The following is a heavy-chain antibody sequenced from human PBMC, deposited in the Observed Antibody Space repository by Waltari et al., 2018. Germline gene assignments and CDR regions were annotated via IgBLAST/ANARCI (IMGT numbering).Heavy chain of an antibody. Sequence: QVQRLESGGGVVQPGRSLRISCVTPGFIFRGFNMNWIRQTPGKGLEWVALISYDGSNEDYADSVKGRFIISRDDSKSTVYLQMNSLRPEDTAVYYCARDASRPQHPRPFDSWGQGTLVSVSS. V-gene: IGHV3-30*04. CDR1: GFIFRGFN. CDR3: ARDASRPQHPRPFDS. CDR2: ISYDGSNE. J-gene: IGHJ4*02.